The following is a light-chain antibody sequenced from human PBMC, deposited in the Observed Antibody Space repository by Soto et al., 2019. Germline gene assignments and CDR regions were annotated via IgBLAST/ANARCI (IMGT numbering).Light chain of an antibody. CDR1: SIYVGGYNY. CDR3: CSYASSSSYV. V-gene: IGLV2-23*01. J-gene: IGLJ1*01. Sequence: SVLTQPAALSGSLGQSITISCTETSIYVGGYNYVSWYRQHTAKAPKLLIYEGTQRPSGVSSRFSGYKSGNTAYLTISGLQAEDEADYYCCSYASSSSYVFGTGTKVTVL. CDR2: EGT.